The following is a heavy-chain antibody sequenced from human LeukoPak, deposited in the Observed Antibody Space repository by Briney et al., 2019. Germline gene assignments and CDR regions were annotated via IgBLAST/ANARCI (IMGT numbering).Heavy chain of an antibody. CDR3: ARDNWGAADY. V-gene: IGHV3-30-3*01. CDR2: ISYDGSNK. CDR1: GFTFSSYA. D-gene: IGHD7-27*01. Sequence: GGSLRLSCAASGFTFSSYAMHWVRQAPGKGLEWGAVISYDGSNKYYTDSVKGRFTISRDNSKNTLYLQMTSLRAEDTAVYYCARDNWGAADYWGQGTLVTVSS. J-gene: IGHJ4*02.